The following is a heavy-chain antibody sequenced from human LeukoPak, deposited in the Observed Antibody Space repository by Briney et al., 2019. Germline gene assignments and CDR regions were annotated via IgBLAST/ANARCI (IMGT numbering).Heavy chain of an antibody. CDR3: AAHSEEDAFDI. CDR2: IYYSGST. D-gene: IGHD1-14*01. J-gene: IGHJ3*02. V-gene: IGHV4-59*08. Sequence: PSETLSLTCTVSVGSISSYYWSWIRQPPGKGLEWIGYIYYSGSTNYNPSLKSRFTISADTSKNQFYLKLSSVTAADTAVYYCAAHSEEDAFDIWGQGTMVTVSS. CDR1: VGSISSYY.